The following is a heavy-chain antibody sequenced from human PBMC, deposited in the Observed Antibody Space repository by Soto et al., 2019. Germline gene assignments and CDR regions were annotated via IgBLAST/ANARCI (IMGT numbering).Heavy chain of an antibody. CDR1: GFTFSSYG. V-gene: IGHV3-30*18. CDR2: ISYDGSNK. J-gene: IGHJ6*02. CDR3: AKGPGNQLPPDQYGMDV. D-gene: IGHD3-10*01. Sequence: PGGSLRLSCAASGFTFSSYGMHWVRQAPGKGLEWVAVISYDGSNKYYADSVKGRFTISRDNSKNTLYLQMNSLRAEDTAVYYCAKGPGNQLPPDQYGMDVWGQGTTVTVSS.